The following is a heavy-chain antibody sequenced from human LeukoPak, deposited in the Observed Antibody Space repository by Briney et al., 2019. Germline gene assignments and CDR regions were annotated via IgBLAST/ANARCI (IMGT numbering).Heavy chain of an antibody. CDR1: GFTFSSYS. CDR2: INHSGST. CDR3: ARVEVRGVMRYYYYGMDV. J-gene: IGHJ6*02. V-gene: IGHV4-34*01. D-gene: IGHD3-10*01. Sequence: GSLRLSCAASGFTFSSYSMNWIRQPPGKGLEWIGEINHSGSTNYNPSLKSRVTISVDTSKNQFSLKLSSVTAADTAVYYCARVEVRGVMRYYYYGMDVWGQGTTVTVSS.